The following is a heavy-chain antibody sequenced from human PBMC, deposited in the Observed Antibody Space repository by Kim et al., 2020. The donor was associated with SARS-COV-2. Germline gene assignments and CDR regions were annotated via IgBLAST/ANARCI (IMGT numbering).Heavy chain of an antibody. CDR2: T. D-gene: IGHD3-10*01. Sequence: TSSTPHRRRRVTISIHTYKNQFSLKLSSVTAADTAVYYCARRTVREPFDYWGQGTLVTVSS. J-gene: IGHJ4*02. CDR3: ARRTVREPFDY. V-gene: IGHV4-39*01.